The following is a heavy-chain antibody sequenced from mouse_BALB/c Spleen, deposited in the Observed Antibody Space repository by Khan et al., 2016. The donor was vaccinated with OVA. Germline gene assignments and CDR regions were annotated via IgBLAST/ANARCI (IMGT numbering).Heavy chain of an antibody. J-gene: IGHJ3*01. D-gene: IGHD1-2*01. V-gene: IGHV1-80*01. Sequence: EFGAELVRPGSFMKISCKTFCHEFCNYWLNWVKLGPGQGLEWIGQIYSGDGNTNFNGKFKDKATLTADKSSSTAYMQLSSLTSEDSAVYFCARMGDDFMAYWGQGTLVTVSA. CDR2: IYSGDGNT. CDR1: CHEFCNYW. CDR3: ARMGDDFMAY.